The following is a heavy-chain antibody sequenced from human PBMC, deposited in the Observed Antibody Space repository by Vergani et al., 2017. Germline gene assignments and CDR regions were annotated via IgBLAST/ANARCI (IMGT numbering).Heavy chain of an antibody. D-gene: IGHD4/OR15-4a*01. CDR3: ARHISMVRPSSMTAFGY. Sequence: QMQLQESGPGLVKPSETLSLSCTVSGDSISTSSYAWGWIRQPPGKTLEWIGTVFYGGRTSYNPSLKSRVTLSLDTSKKQISLHLTSVTAADTAVYYCARHISMVRPSSMTAFGYWGQGTLVTVSS. V-gene: IGHV4-39*01. J-gene: IGHJ4*02. CDR2: VFYGGRT. CDR1: GDSISTSSYA.